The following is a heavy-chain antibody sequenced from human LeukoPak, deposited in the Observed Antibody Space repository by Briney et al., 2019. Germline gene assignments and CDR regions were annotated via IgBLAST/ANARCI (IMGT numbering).Heavy chain of an antibody. CDR3: AREDHSKGDY. D-gene: IGHD2/OR15-2a*01. Sequence: GVSLRRSCAASGFTCSHFWMQWVRQAPGKGLVWVSRINNDGSSTTYADSVKGRFTISRDNSKNTLYLQMNSLRDEDTAVYYCAREDHSKGDYWGQGTLVTVSS. V-gene: IGHV3-74*01. CDR1: GFTCSHFW. CDR2: INNDGSST. J-gene: IGHJ4*02.